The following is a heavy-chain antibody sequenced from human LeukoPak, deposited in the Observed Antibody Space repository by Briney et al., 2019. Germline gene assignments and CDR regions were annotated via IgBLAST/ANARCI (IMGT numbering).Heavy chain of an antibody. J-gene: IGHJ4*02. CDR2: ISSSSSTI. CDR3: ARDPPGIAASVNGG. D-gene: IGHD6-13*01. Sequence: PGGSLRLSCAASGFTFSSYSMNWVRQAPGRGLEWVSYISSSSSTIYYADSVKGRFTIPRDNSKNNLYLQMTNVRVEDTAVYYCARDPPGIAASVNGGWGQGTLVTVSS. CDR1: GFTFSSYS. V-gene: IGHV3-48*04.